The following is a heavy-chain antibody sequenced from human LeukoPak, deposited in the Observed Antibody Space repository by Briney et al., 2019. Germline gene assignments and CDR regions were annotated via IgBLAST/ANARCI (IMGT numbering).Heavy chain of an antibody. V-gene: IGHV1-2*02. CDR3: ARTAVGAIDY. Sequence: ASVKVSCKASGYTFTGYYMHWVRQAPGQGLEWMGWMNPNSGGTNHAQKFQGRVTMTRDTSISTAYLELSRLRSDDTAVFYCARTAVGAIDYWGQGTLVTVSS. J-gene: IGHJ4*02. D-gene: IGHD1-26*01. CDR1: GYTFTGYY. CDR2: MNPNSGGT.